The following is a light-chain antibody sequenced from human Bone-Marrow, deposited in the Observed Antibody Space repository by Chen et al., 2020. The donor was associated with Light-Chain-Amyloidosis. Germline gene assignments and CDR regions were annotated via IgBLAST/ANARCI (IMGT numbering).Light chain of an antibody. V-gene: IGLV3-25*03. Sequence: SYELTQPPSVSVSPGQTARITCSGDDLPTKYAYWYQQKPGQAPVLGIHRDTERPSGISERFSGASSGTTATLTIRGGQAEDEADYHCQSADSSGTYEVIFGGGTKLTVL. CDR3: QSADSSGTYEVI. J-gene: IGLJ2*01. CDR1: DLPTKY. CDR2: RDT.